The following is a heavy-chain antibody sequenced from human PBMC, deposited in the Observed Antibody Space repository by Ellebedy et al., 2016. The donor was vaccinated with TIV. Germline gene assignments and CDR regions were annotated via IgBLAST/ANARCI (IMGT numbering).Heavy chain of an antibody. J-gene: IGHJ5*02. V-gene: IGHV4-59*01. CDR3: ARRKEATTT. Sequence: MPSETLSLTCTVSGGSITNNYCNWIRQTQAQGLAWIGYFYNGRNIDYNSDYYPSLQRRVTISMDTSKNQFSLVLTSVTAEDRAVYYCARRKEATTTWGPGTLVTVSS. CDR1: GGSITNNY. D-gene: IGHD5-12*01. CDR2: FYNGRNIDYNS.